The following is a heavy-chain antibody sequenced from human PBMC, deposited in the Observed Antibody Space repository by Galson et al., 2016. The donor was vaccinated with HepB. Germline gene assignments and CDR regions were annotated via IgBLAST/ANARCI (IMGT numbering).Heavy chain of an antibody. CDR2: ISYDGSNE. CDR1: GFIFNSHA. Sequence: SLRLSCAASGFIFNSHAMNWVRQAPGKGLEWVAVISYDGSNEYYADSVKGRFTISRDNSKNTLYLHINSLRAEDTAVYYCARDRRGGSNTLDYWGQGTLVFVSS. D-gene: IGHD1-26*01. CDR3: ARDRRGGSNTLDY. J-gene: IGHJ4*02. V-gene: IGHV3-30-3*01.